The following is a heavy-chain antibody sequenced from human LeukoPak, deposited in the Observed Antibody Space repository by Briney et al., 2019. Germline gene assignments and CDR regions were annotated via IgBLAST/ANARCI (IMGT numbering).Heavy chain of an antibody. Sequence: SVKVSCKASGGTFSSYAISWVRQAPGQGLEWMGRIIPILGIANYAQKFQGRVTITADKSTSTAYMELSSLRSEDTAVYYCARALTDYGEYGGYWGQGTLVTVSS. CDR1: GGTFSSYA. V-gene: IGHV1-69*04. CDR2: IIPILGIA. J-gene: IGHJ4*02. CDR3: ARALTDYGEYGGY. D-gene: IGHD4-17*01.